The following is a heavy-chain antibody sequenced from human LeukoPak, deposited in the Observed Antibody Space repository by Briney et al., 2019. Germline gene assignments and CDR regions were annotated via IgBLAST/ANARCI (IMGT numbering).Heavy chain of an antibody. CDR2: IKSKTYDRTI. CDR3: TIGGHGDY. D-gene: IGHD2-21*02. V-gene: IGHV3-49*03. J-gene: IGHJ4*02. Sequence: GRSLRLSCTVSGLTCADFTMSWFRQAPGKGVEWVGYIKSKTYDRTIGYGASVIGRFTRPRDDSKSIAYLQTDSLKTEDTAVYQCTIGGHGDYWGRGTLVTVSS. CDR1: GLTCADFT.